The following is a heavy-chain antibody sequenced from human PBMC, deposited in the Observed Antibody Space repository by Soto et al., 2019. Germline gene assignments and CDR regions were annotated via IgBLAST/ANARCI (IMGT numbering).Heavy chain of an antibody. CDR2: IHYSEST. V-gene: IGHV4-39*01. J-gene: IGHJ4*02. CDR1: RGSIRTSNYY. D-gene: IGHD5-18*01. Sequence: QLQLQESGPGLVKPSETLSLTCTVSRGSIRTSNYYWAWIRQPPGKGLEWIVSIHYSESTYYRPSLKSRVTIFIDTSKNPFSLRLSSVTAADTAVYYCATHPPSDTAMGNDDYWGQGTLVTVSS. CDR3: ATHPPSDTAMGNDDY.